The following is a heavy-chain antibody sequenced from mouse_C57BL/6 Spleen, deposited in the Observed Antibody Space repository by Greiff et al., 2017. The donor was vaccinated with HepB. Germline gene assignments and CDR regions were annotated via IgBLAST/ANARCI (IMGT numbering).Heavy chain of an antibody. D-gene: IGHD2-10*01. V-gene: IGHV3-1*01. CDR1: GYSITSGYD. CDR2: ISYSGST. Sequence: EVKLMESGPGMVKPSQSLSLTCTVTGYSITSGYDWHWIRHFPGNKLEWMGYISYSGSTNYNPSLKSRISITHDTSKNHFFLKLNSVTTEDTATYYCARAYYGTGGFAYWGQGTLVTVSA. CDR3: ARAYYGTGGFAY. J-gene: IGHJ3*01.